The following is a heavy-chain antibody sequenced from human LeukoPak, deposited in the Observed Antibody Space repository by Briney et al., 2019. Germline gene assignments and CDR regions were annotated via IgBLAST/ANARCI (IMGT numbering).Heavy chain of an antibody. CDR1: GFTFSSYA. D-gene: IGHD1-26*01. CDR2: ISYDGSNK. V-gene: IGHV3-30*04. J-gene: IGHJ3*02. Sequence: GRSLRLSCAASGFTFSSYAMHWVRQAPGKGLEWVAVISYDGSNKYYADSVKGRFTISRDNSKNTLYLQMNSLRAEDTAVYYCARLLLHAFDIWGQGTMVTVSS. CDR3: ARLLLHAFDI.